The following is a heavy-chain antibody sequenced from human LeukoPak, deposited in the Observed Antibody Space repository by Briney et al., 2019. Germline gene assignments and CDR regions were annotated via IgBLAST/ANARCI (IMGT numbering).Heavy chain of an antibody. D-gene: IGHD3-9*01. J-gene: IGHJ3*02. CDR1: GYTFTSYY. CDR3: ARDDYYDILTGYQGAFDI. Sequence: GASVTVSCTASGYTFTSYYMHWVRQAPGQGLGWMGIINPSGGSTSYAQKFQGRVTMTRDTSTSTVYMELSSLRSEDTAVYYCARDDYYDILTGYQGAFDIWGQGTMVTVSS. CDR2: INPSGGST. V-gene: IGHV1-46*01.